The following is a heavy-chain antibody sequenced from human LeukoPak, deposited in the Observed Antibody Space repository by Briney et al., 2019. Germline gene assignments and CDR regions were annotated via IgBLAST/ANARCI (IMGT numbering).Heavy chain of an antibody. CDR2: INHSGST. Sequence: SETLSLTCAVYGGSFSGYYRSWIRQPPGKGLEWIGEINHSGSTNYNPSLKSRVTMSVDTSKNQFSLKLSSVTAADTAVYYCARDRSAYDYDKRWFYYYMDVWGKGTTVTISS. CDR3: ARDRSAYDYDKRWFYYYMDV. CDR1: GGSFSGYY. V-gene: IGHV4-34*01. D-gene: IGHD5-12*01. J-gene: IGHJ6*03.